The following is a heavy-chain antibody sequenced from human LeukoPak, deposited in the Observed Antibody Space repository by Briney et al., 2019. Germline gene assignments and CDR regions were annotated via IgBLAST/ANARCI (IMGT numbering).Heavy chain of an antibody. V-gene: IGHV3-23*01. CDR3: AKYGENSLFDY. Sequence: PGGSLRLSCAASGFTFGSYAMTCVRQAPGKGLEWVSSIVGSGGTTYYADSVKGRFTISRDNSKNTLYLQMNSLRAEDTALYYCAKYGENSLFDYWGQGTLVTVSS. CDR2: IVGSGGTT. J-gene: IGHJ4*02. D-gene: IGHD7-27*01. CDR1: GFTFGSYA.